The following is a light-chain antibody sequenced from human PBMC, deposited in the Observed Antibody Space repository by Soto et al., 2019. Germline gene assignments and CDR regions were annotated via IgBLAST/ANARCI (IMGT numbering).Light chain of an antibody. V-gene: IGKV3-20*01. Sequence: EIVLTQSPDTLSLSPGETATLSCRPSQSLRATYVAWYQQRPGQAPRLLIYGASFRATGIPARFSGRGSGTDFTLSISRLEPEEFAVYDCQQYVTSPRTFGQGTKVDI. CDR3: QQYVTSPRT. CDR1: QSLRATY. J-gene: IGKJ1*01. CDR2: GAS.